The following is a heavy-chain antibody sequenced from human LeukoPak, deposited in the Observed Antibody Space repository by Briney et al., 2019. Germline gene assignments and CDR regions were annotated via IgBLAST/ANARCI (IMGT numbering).Heavy chain of an antibody. CDR1: GYTFTGYY. D-gene: IGHD1-26*01. J-gene: IGHJ4*02. CDR2: INPNSGGT. CDR3: ARDSGSYYVVGFDY. V-gene: IGHV1-2*02. Sequence: ASVTVSCKASGYTFTGYYMHWVRQAPGQGLEWMGWINPNSGGTNYAQKFQGRVTMTRDTSISTAYMELSRLRSDDTAVYYCARDSGSYYVVGFDYWGQGTLVTVSS.